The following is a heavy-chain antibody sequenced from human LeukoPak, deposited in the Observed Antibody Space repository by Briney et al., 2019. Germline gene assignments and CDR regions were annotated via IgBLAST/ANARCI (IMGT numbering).Heavy chain of an antibody. V-gene: IGHV1-69*04. CDR2: IIPILGIA. CDR1: GGTFSSYA. CDR3: ATTVPFFLAARPGSWFDP. D-gene: IGHD6-6*01. Sequence: SVKVSCKASGGTFSSYAISWVRQAPGQGLEWMGRIIPILGIANYAQKFQGRVTITADKSTSTAYMELSSLRSEDTAVYYCATTVPFFLAARPGSWFDPWGQGTLVTVSS. J-gene: IGHJ5*02.